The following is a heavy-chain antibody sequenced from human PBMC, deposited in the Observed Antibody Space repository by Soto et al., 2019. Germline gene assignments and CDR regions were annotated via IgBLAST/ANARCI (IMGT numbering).Heavy chain of an antibody. CDR1: RGSISSYY. V-gene: IGHV4-59*12. CDR3: ARSVQSSGWDSWYFDL. Sequence: SETLSLTCTVSRGSISSYYWSWIRQPPGKGMEWVGYIYYSGTTNYNPPLKSRVTVSVDTSKNQFSLKLSAVTAADTAVYYCARSVQSSGWDSWYFDLWGRGTLVTAPQ. CDR2: IYYSGTT. J-gene: IGHJ2*01. D-gene: IGHD6-19*01.